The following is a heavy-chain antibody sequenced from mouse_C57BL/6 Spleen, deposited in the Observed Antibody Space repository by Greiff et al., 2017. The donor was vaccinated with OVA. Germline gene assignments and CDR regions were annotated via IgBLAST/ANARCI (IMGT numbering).Heavy chain of an antibody. J-gene: IGHJ2*01. D-gene: IGHD1-1*01. CDR3: ARGDTTVVEYYFDY. CDR1: GYSITSGYY. CDR2: ISYDGSN. Sequence: VQLKQSGPGLVKPSQSLSLTCSVTGYSITSGYYWNWIRQFPGNKLEWMGYISYDGSNNSNPSLKNRISITRDPSKNQFFLKLNSVTTEDTATYYCARGDTTVVEYYFDYWGQGTTLTVSS. V-gene: IGHV3-6*01.